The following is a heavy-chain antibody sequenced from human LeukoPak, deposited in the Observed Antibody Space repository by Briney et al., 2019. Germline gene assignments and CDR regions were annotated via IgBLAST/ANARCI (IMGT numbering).Heavy chain of an antibody. Sequence: GASVKVSCKASGYTFTSYGISWVRQAPGQGLEWMGWISAYNGNTNYAQKLQGGVTMTTDTSTSTAYMELRSLRSDDTAVYYCARSDGYSSGLTPFDYWGQGTLVTVSS. J-gene: IGHJ4*02. D-gene: IGHD6-19*01. CDR2: ISAYNGNT. CDR3: ARSDGYSSGLTPFDY. CDR1: GYTFTSYG. V-gene: IGHV1-18*01.